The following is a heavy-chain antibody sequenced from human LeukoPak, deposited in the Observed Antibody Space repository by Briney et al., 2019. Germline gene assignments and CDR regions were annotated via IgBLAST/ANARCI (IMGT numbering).Heavy chain of an antibody. V-gene: IGHV3-23*01. CDR2: ISGGGGST. CDR1: GFTFTSYS. J-gene: IGHJ4*02. D-gene: IGHD1-26*01. CDR3: AKGGKWDVTPFDY. Sequence: GSLRLSCAASGFTFTSYSMNWVRQAPGKGLELVSTISGGGGSTYYAGSVKGRFTISRDNSKNTLYLQVNSLRAEDTAVYYCAKGGKWDVTPFDYWGQGTLVTVSS.